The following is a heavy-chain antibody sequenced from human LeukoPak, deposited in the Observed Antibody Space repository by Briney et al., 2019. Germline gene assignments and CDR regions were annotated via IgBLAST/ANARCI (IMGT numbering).Heavy chain of an antibody. J-gene: IGHJ4*02. D-gene: IGHD2-2*01. CDR3: ARDQVGCSSTSCLIGY. Sequence: ASVKVSCKASGYTFTGYYIHWVRQAPGQGLEWMGRINPNSGDTNYAQKFQGRVTMTRDTSITTAYMELSRLRSDDTAVYYCARDQVGCSSTSCLIGYWGQGTLVTVSS. CDR2: INPNSGDT. CDR1: GYTFTGYY. V-gene: IGHV1-2*06.